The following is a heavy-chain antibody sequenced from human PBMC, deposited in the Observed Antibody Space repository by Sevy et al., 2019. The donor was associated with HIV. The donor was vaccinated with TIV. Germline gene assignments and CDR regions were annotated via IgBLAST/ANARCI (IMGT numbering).Heavy chain of an antibody. CDR3: AKGRVLLWFGELVSDFDY. D-gene: IGHD3-10*01. Sequence: GGSLRLSCAASGFTFSSYGMHWVRQAPGKGLEWVAVISYDGSNKYYADSVKGRFIISRDNSKNTLYLQMNSLRAEDTAVYYCAKGRVLLWFGELVSDFDYWGQGTLVTVSS. J-gene: IGHJ4*02. V-gene: IGHV3-30*18. CDR2: ISYDGSNK. CDR1: GFTFSSYG.